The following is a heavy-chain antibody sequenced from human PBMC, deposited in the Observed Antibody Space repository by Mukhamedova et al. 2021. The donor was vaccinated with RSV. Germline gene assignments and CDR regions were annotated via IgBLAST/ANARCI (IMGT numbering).Heavy chain of an antibody. CDR2: IYYSGST. J-gene: IGHJ4*02. CDR3: ARSGISGPPTYFDY. V-gene: IGHV4-39*01. D-gene: IGHD4-23*01. Sequence: GLEWIGSIYYSGSTYYNPSLKSRVTISVDTSKNQFSLKLSSVTAADTAVYYCARSGISGPPTYFDYWGQGTLVTVSS.